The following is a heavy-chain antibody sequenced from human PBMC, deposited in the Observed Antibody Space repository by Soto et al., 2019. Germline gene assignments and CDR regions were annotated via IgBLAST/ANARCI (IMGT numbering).Heavy chain of an antibody. Sequence: SETLSLTCTVSGGSISSGGYFWAWIRQPPGKGLDWIGSIYYSGTTYYNPSLKSRVTISVDRSKNQFSLKLSSVTAADTAVYYCARHFSVDYFDYWGQGALVTVSS. CDR1: GGSISSGGYF. CDR3: ARHFSVDYFDY. J-gene: IGHJ4*02. V-gene: IGHV4-39*01. CDR2: IYYSGTT.